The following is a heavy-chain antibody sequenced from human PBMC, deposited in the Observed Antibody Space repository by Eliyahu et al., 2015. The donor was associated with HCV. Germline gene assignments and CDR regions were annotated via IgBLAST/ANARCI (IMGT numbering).Heavy chain of an antibody. D-gene: IGHD4-17*01. Sequence: EVQLLESGGGLVKPGGSLRLSCSXXXXXFRXYFMSWVXQSPGKGLEWISAISGIGLATFYAGSVKGRFTVSRDNSKNTLFLQMNNVRAEDTGIYYCAKGSWGHGDFLWPYDIWGQGTMVTASS. V-gene: IGHV3-23*01. CDR3: AKGSWGHGDFLWPYDI. J-gene: IGHJ3*02. CDR1: XXXFRXYF. CDR2: ISGIGLAT.